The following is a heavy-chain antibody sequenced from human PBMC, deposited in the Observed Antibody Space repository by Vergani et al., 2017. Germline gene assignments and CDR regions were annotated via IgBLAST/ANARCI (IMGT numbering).Heavy chain of an antibody. J-gene: IGHJ5*02. V-gene: IGHV3-9*02. CDR1: GFTSAGYA. D-gene: IGHD6-6*01. CDR3: AKDLGTSSGGGWFDP. CDR2: ISWNSNSI. Sequence: EVQLEESGGALVLPGRSLRLSCVASGFTSAGYAMHWVRQAPGKGLEGVSGISWNSNSIGHADSVKGRFTISRDNAKNSLYLQMNSLRAEDTALYYCAKDLGTSSGGGWFDPWGQGPLVTVSS.